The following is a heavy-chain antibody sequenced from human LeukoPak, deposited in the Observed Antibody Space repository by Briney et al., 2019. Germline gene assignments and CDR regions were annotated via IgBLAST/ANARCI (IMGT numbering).Heavy chain of an antibody. CDR2: IWYDGSNK. CDR3: AKDLPSGYYDSSGYTSPNWFDP. J-gene: IGHJ5*02. CDR1: GFTFSSYG. D-gene: IGHD3-22*01. Sequence: PGGSLRLSCAASGFTFSSYGMHWVRQAPGKGLEWVAVIWYDGSNKYYADSVKGRFTISRDNSKNTLYLQMNSLRAEDTAVYYCAKDLPSGYYDSSGYTSPNWFDPWGQGTLGTVSS. V-gene: IGHV3-33*06.